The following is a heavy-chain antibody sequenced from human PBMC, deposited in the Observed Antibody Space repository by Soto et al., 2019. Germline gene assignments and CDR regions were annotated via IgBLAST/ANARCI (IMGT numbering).Heavy chain of an antibody. CDR2: IKSKTDGGTT. CDR1: GFTFSNAW. D-gene: IGHD2-8*02. CDR3: TTTPNAIWWGMHAFDI. J-gene: IGHJ3*02. V-gene: IGHV3-15*07. Sequence: EVQLVESGGGLVKPGGSLRLSCAASGFTFSNAWMNWVRQAPGKGLEWVGRIKSKTDGGTTDYAAPVKGRFTISRDDSKNTLYLQMNSLKTEDTAVYYCTTTPNAIWWGMHAFDIWGQGTMVTVSS.